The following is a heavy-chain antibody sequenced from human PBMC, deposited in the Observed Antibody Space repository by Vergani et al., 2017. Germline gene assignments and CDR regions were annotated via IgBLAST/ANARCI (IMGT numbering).Heavy chain of an antibody. CDR1: GYTFTSYY. V-gene: IGHV1-46*01. CDR2: INPSGGST. Sequence: QVQLVQSGAEVKKPGASVKVSCKASGYTFTSYYMHWVRQAPGQGLEWMGIINPSGGSTSYAQKFQGRVTMTRDTSTSTVYMELSSLRSEDTAVYYCARDGSSGWYLYGMDVWGQGTTVTVSS. CDR3: ARDGSSGWYLYGMDV. J-gene: IGHJ6*02. D-gene: IGHD6-19*01.